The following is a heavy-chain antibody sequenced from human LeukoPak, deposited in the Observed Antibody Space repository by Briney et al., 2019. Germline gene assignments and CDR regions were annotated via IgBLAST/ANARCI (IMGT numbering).Heavy chain of an antibody. CDR2: INHSGST. J-gene: IGHJ4*02. V-gene: IGHV4-34*01. CDR1: GFTFSNAW. CDR3: ARLRGYSGYGGY. Sequence: LRLSCAASGFTFSNAWMSWVRQAPGKGLEWIGEINHSGSTNYNPSLKSRVTISVDTSKNQFSLKLSSVTAADTAVYYCARLRGYSGYGGYWGQGTLVTVSS. D-gene: IGHD5-12*01.